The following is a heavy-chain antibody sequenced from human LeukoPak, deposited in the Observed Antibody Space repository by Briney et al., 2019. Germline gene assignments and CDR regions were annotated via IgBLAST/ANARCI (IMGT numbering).Heavy chain of an antibody. V-gene: IGHV4-61*02. D-gene: IGHD5-12*01. Sequence: PSQTLSLTCTVSGGSLSSAGYYWSWLRQPAGKGLEWIGRIYSSGRTDYNPSLKSRVTLSVDIFKNQFSLNLNSVTAADTAVYYCARGTHAQAARGYSGYDTDYWGQGTLVTVSS. J-gene: IGHJ4*02. CDR2: IYSSGRT. CDR3: ARGTHAQAARGYSGYDTDY. CDR1: GGSLSSAGYY.